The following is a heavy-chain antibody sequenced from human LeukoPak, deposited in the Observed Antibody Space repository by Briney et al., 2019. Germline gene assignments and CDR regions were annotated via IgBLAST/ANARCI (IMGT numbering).Heavy chain of an antibody. J-gene: IGHJ4*02. D-gene: IGHD2-15*01. V-gene: IGHV3-23*01. CDR2: ISGSGDNT. CDR1: GFTFSSYV. CDR3: AKDSTHCSGSSCYGGDY. Sequence: GGSLRLSCTASGFTFSSYVMNWVRQAPGKGLEWVSAISGSGDNTYFADSVKGRFTISRDNSKNTLYLQMNSLRAEDTAVYYCAKDSTHCSGSSCYGGDYWGQGTLVTVPS.